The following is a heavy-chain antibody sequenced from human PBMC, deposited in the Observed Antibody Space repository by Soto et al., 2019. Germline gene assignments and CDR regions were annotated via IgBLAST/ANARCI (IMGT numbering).Heavy chain of an antibody. Sequence: GGSQILSSASSGFTFSSYSVTLVRQAPGKGLEWVSCISGSGGTTYYADSVKGRFTISRDNSKNTLYLQMNSLRAEDTAVYYCAKDRPLWSGCSGDLDYWGQGTLVTVSS. J-gene: IGHJ4*02. V-gene: IGHV3-23*01. CDR3: AKDRPLWSGCSGDLDY. CDR1: GFTFSSYS. CDR2: ISGSGGTT. D-gene: IGHD3-3*01.